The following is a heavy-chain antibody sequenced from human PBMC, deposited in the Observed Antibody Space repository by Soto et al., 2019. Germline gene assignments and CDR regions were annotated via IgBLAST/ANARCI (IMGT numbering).Heavy chain of an antibody. CDR1: GGSLTSGGSC. CDR2: IYFNGNI. CDR3: AKYDYGDEGFRRWFDP. Sequence: QVQLQESGPGLVKPSETLSLTCSVSGGSLTSGGSCWILIRQHPGKGLEWIGYIYFNGNIYYNPSIRSRGTVSVDPSKNQFSLKLRSVTAADTAVYFCAKYDYGDEGFRRWFDPWGQGILVTVSS. D-gene: IGHD4-17*01. V-gene: IGHV4-31*03. J-gene: IGHJ5*02.